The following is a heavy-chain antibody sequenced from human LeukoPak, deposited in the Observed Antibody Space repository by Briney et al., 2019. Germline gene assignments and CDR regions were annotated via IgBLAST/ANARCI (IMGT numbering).Heavy chain of an antibody. CDR1: GFTFDDYG. J-gene: IGHJ4*02. D-gene: IGHD3-22*01. CDR2: INWNGGST. V-gene: IGHV3-20*04. Sequence: GGSLRLSCAASGFTFDDYGMSWVRQAPGKGLEWVSGINWNGGSTGYADSVKGRFTISRDNAKNSLYLQMNSLRAEDTAVYYCARESRYYDSSGSYDYWGQGTLVTVSS. CDR3: ARESRYYDSSGSYDY.